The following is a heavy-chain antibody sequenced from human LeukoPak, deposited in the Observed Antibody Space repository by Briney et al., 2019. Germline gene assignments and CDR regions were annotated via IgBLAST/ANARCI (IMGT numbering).Heavy chain of an antibody. CDR3: ARQKWLVGYMDV. CDR1: GVSISSTTDY. Sequence: PSETLSFTCNVSGVSISSTTDYWAWIRQPPGKGLEWIGSIYYGGRTLDNPSLKSRVTISIDTSKNQFFLKVTSVTAADTAVYYCARQKWLVGYMDVWDKGTTVTVSS. V-gene: IGHV4-39*01. D-gene: IGHD6-19*01. J-gene: IGHJ6*03. CDR2: IYYGGRT.